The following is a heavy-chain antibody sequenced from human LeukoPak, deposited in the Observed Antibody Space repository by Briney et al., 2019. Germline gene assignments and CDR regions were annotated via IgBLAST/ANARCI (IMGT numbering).Heavy chain of an antibody. CDR2: IYSSGST. CDR3: AKYTFGSDYFDS. D-gene: IGHD3-10*01. J-gene: IGHJ4*02. V-gene: IGHV4-4*07. Sequence: PSETLSLTCTVSGGSINGYYWSWIRQPAGKGMEWIGRIYSSGSTKYNPSLKSRVIMSVDTSKNQFSLQLNSVTAADTALYYCAKYTFGSDYFDSWGQGTLVIVSS. CDR1: GGSINGYY.